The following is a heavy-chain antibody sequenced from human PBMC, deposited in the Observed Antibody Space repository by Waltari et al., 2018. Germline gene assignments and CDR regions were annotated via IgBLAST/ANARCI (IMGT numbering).Heavy chain of an antibody. V-gene: IGHV3-21*01. CDR2: ISSSSSYI. CDR1: GFTFSSYS. D-gene: IGHD3-3*01. J-gene: IGHJ4*02. Sequence: EVQLVESGGGLVKPGGSLRLSCAASGFTFSSYSMTWVRQAPGKGLEWVSSISSSSSYIYYADSVKGRFTISRDNAKNSLYLQMNSLRAEDTAVYYCARARIEWLLFQYYFDYWGQGTLVTVSS. CDR3: ARARIEWLLFQYYFDY.